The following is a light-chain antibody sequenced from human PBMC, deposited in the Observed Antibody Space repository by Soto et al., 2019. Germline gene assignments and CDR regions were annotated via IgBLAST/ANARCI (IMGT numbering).Light chain of an antibody. V-gene: IGKV1-9*01. J-gene: IGKJ3*01. CDR2: AAS. CDR1: QGISSY. CDR3: QQGGT. Sequence: DIQLTQSPSFLSASVGDRVTITCRASQGISSYLAWYQQKPGTAPKILIYAASTLQSGVPSRFSGSGSGTEFTLTLSSLQPEDFATYYCQQGGTFGPGTKVDI.